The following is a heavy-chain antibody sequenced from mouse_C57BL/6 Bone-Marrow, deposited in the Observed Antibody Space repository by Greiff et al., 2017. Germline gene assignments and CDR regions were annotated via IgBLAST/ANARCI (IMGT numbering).Heavy chain of an antibody. CDR1: YFAFMASA. Sequence: LMESGAELVRPGSSVKLSCKASYFAFMASAMHWVKQRPGHGLEWIGSFTMYSDATEFSENFKGKATLTANKSSSTAYMELSSLTSEDSAVYYGARSNWLLQYFDVWGKGTTVTVSA. D-gene: IGHD2-3*01. V-gene: IGHV1-49*01. J-gene: IGHJ1*03. CDR2: FTMYSDAT. CDR3: ARSNWLLQYFDV.